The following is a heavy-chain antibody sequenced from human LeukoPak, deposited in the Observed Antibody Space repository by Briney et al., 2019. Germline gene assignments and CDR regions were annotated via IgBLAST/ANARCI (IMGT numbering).Heavy chain of an antibody. CDR1: GYTFTNYA. CDR2: ISAYNGRT. D-gene: IGHD3-10*01. Sequence: GASVKVSCKASGYTFTNYAMNWVRQAPGQGLEWMGWISAYNGRTNYPQKLQGRVTMTTDTSTRTAYMEVRSLRSDDTAVYYCAREGHYYGSGSLDYWGQGTLVTVSS. V-gene: IGHV1-18*01. CDR3: AREGHYYGSGSLDY. J-gene: IGHJ4*02.